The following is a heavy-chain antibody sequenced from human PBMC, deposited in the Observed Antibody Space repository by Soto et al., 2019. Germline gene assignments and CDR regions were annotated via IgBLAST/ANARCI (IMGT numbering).Heavy chain of an antibody. J-gene: IGHJ5*02. Sequence: SETLSLTCTVSGGSISSSSYYWGWIRQPPGKGLEWIGSIYYSGSTYYNPSLKSRVTISVDTSKNQFSLKLSSVTAADTAVYYCARHFEYSSWFDPWGQGTLVTVSS. CDR1: GGSISSSSYY. CDR2: IYYSGST. D-gene: IGHD6-6*01. CDR3: ARHFEYSSWFDP. V-gene: IGHV4-39*01.